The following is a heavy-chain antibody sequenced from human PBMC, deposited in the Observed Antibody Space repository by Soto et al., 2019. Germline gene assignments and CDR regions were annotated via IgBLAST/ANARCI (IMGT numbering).Heavy chain of an antibody. V-gene: IGHV3-30*18. CDR2: ISYDGSNK. J-gene: IGHJ4*02. CDR1: GFTFSSYG. CDR3: AKDPSPNPTGGMDY. Sequence: QVQLVESGGGVVQPGRSLRLSCAASGFTFSSYGMHWVRQAPGKGLEWVAVISYDGSNKYYADSVKGRFTISRDNSKNTLYLQMNSLRAEDTAVYYCAKDPSPNPTGGMDYWGQGTLVTVSS.